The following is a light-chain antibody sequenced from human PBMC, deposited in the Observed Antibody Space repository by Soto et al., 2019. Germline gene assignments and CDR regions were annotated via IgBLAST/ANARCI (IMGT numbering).Light chain of an antibody. Sequence: EIVLTQSPATLSLSPGERVTLSCRASQSVGSYLAWYQQKPGRVPRLLIYGASNRATGIPARFSGSGSGTDFSLTISSLESEDFAVYYCQHRGKWPRTFGQGTKLEIK. CDR1: QSVGSY. J-gene: IGKJ2*01. CDR2: GAS. CDR3: QHRGKWPRT. V-gene: IGKV3-11*01.